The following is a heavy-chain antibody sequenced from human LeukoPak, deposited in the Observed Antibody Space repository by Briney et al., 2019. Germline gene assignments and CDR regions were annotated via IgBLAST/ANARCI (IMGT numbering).Heavy chain of an antibody. CDR1: GFTFSNYL. V-gene: IGHV3-74*01. D-gene: IGHD6-13*01. CDR2: INSDGSTT. Sequence: GGSLRLSCAASGFTFSNYLIHWVRQALGKGLVWVSRINSDGSTTNYADSVKGRFTISRDNAKSTVYLQVNSLRAEDTAVYYCARGSAAPGLIEYWGQGTLVTVSS. CDR3: ARGSAAPGLIEY. J-gene: IGHJ4*02.